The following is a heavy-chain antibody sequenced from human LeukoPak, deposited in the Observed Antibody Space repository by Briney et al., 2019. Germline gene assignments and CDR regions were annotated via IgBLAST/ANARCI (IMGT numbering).Heavy chain of an antibody. D-gene: IGHD5-12*01. CDR2: INHSGST. J-gene: IGHJ5*02. Sequence: SETLSLTCAVYGGSFSGYYWSWIRQPPGKGLEWIGEINHSGSTNYNPSLKSRVTISLDTSQNQFSLKLNSATAADTAVYYCARGRGYDINWFDPWGQGTLVTVSS. V-gene: IGHV4-34*01. CDR1: GGSFSGYY. CDR3: ARGRGYDINWFDP.